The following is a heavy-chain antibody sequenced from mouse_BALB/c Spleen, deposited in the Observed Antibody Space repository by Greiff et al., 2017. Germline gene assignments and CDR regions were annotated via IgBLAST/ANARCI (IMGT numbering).Heavy chain of an antibody. D-gene: IGHD1-1*01. Sequence: VQLQQSGPGLVKPSQSLSLTCTVTGYSITSDYAWNWIRQFPGNKLEWMGYISYSGSTSYNPSLKSRISITRDTSKNQFFLQLNSVTTEDTATYYCAGYGSSFDYWGQGTTLTVSS. V-gene: IGHV3-2*02. CDR1: GYSITSDYA. CDR3: AGYGSSFDY. J-gene: IGHJ2*01. CDR2: ISYSGST.